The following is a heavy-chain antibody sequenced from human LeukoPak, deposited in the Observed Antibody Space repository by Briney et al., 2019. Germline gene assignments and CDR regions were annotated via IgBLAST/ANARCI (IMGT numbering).Heavy chain of an antibody. CDR1: GGSISSSNW. CDR3: ARAGYSSSWRDFDY. Sequence: SETLSLTCAVSGGSISSSNWWSWVRQPPGKGLEWIGEIYHSGSTNYNPSLKGRVTISVDKSKNQFSLKLSSVTAADTAVYYCARAGYSSSWRDFDYWGQGTLVTVSS. CDR2: IYHSGST. V-gene: IGHV4-4*02. J-gene: IGHJ4*02. D-gene: IGHD6-13*01.